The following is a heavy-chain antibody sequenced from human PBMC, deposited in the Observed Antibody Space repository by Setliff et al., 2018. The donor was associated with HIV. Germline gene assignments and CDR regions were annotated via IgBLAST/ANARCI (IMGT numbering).Heavy chain of an antibody. CDR1: GYTFTSYG. Sequence: ASVKVSCKASGYTFTSYGITWVRQAPGQGVEWVGKISPDSGDTFYAQKFQGRVTMTTDTSTSTAYMELRSLRSDDTAVYYCARARGNSWVRAGELYYYYMDVWGKGTTVTVSS. CDR3: ARARGNSWVRAGELYYYYMDV. V-gene: IGHV1-18*01. CDR2: ISPDSGDT. D-gene: IGHD2-21*02. J-gene: IGHJ6*03.